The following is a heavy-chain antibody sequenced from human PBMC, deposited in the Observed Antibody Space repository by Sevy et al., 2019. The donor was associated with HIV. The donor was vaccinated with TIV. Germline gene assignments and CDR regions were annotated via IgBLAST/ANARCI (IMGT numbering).Heavy chain of an antibody. V-gene: IGHV3-21*01. CDR2: ISSSSSYI. Sequence: GGSLRLSCAASGFTFSSYSMNWVRQAPGKGLEWVSSISSSSSYIYYADSVKGRFTISRDNAKNSLYLQMNSLRAEDTAVDYCARDYRPFYGGYVSPSSPVFDYWGQGTLVTVSS. CDR1: GFTFSSYS. J-gene: IGHJ4*02. D-gene: IGHD4-17*01. CDR3: ARDYRPFYGGYVSPSSPVFDY.